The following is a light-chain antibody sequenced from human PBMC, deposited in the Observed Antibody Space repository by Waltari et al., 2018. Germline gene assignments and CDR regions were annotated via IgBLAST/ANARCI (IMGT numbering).Light chain of an antibody. J-gene: IGKJ2*01. CDR3: QQYDKWPLYT. CDR2: GAS. V-gene: IGKV3-15*01. CDR1: QSVSSN. Sequence: EIVMTQSPATLSVSPGERATLSCRASQSVSSNLAWYQQKPGQAPRLLIYGASTRATGIPVRFSGSGSGKEFTLTISSIQSEDFAVYYCQQYDKWPLYTFGQGTKLAIK.